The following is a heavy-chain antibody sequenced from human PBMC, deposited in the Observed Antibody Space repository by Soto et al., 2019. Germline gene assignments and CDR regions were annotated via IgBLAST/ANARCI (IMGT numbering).Heavy chain of an antibody. CDR2: ISGGGGGT. CDR1: GFTFDNYA. D-gene: IGHD3-22*01. V-gene: IGHV3-23*01. CDR3: AKDVNYDRSGGLDS. Sequence: EVRLLESGGGLEQPGGSLRLSCVISGFTFDNYAMSWVRQAPGKGLEWVSAISGGGGGTYYADSVRGRFIISRDNSKNTVYLQVNGLRTEDTAVYYCAKDVNYDRSGGLDSWGQGTLVTVSS. J-gene: IGHJ4*02.